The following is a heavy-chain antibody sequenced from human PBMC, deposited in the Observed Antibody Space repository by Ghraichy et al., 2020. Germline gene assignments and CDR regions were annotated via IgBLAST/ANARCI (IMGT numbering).Heavy chain of an antibody. J-gene: IGHJ4*02. Sequence: GGSLRLSCAASGFTFSGYAMNWVRQAPGRGLEWVSVISASGGTTHYADSVKGRFTISRDNSRNTLYLQMNSLRADDAAVYYCARGNSSNWPGLFDYWGQATLVNVAS. CDR1: GFTFSGYA. CDR2: ISASGGTT. CDR3: ARGNSSNWPGLFDY. D-gene: IGHD6-13*01. V-gene: IGHV3-23*01.